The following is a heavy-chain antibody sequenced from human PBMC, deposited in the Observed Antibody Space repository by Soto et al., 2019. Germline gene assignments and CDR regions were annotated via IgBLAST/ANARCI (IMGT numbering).Heavy chain of an antibody. D-gene: IGHD3-3*01. V-gene: IGHV4-31*03. CDR3: ARAIFGVVSVDY. J-gene: IGHJ4*02. Sequence: KPSETLSLTCTVSGDSLSSGGYYWSWIRQHPGKGLEWIGYISYSGSTYYNPSLKSRVTISEDMSKNQFSLKLSSVTAVDTAVYFCARAIFGVVSVDYWGQGTLVTVSS. CDR1: GDSLSSGGYY. CDR2: ISYSGST.